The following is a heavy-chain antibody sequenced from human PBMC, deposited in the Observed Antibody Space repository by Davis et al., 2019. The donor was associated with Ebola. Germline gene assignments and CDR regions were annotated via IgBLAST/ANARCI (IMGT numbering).Heavy chain of an antibody. J-gene: IGHJ5*02. CDR1: GFTFDDYG. V-gene: IGHV3-74*01. D-gene: IGHD3-3*01. CDR3: ARQGWSGYSLRHWLDP. CDR2: IHSDGTST. Sequence: HTGGSLRLSCAASGFTFDDYGMSWVRQAPGKGLVWVSRIHSDGTSTIYTDSVKGRFTISRDNAKNTLYLQMNSLRGEDTAVYYCARQGWSGYSLRHWLDPWGRGTLVTVSS.